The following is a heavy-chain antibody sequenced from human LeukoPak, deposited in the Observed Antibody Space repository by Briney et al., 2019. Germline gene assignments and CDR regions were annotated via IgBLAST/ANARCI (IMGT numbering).Heavy chain of an antibody. V-gene: IGHV5-51*01. J-gene: IGHJ3*02. D-gene: IGHD4-23*01. CDR1: GYSFASYW. Sequence: PGESLKISCKGSGYSFASYWMGWVRQMPGKGLEWLGIIYPGDSDTRYSPSFQGQVTISADKSISTAYLQWSSLKASDTATYYCSGRGYGGNSVYAFYIWGQGTMVTVSS. CDR2: IYPGDSDT. CDR3: SGRGYGGNSVYAFYI.